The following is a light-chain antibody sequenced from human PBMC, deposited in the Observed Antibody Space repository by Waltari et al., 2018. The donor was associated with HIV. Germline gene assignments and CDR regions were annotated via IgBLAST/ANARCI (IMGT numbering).Light chain of an antibody. CDR1: TSDVGYYNY. Sequence: QSALTQPPSVSGSPGQSVTISCTGTTSDVGYYNYVSSYQQYPGKAPKLIIFDVNQRPSGVPERFSGSKSGNTASLTISGLQTADEADYFCCAYAAGYVSYVFGNGTAVAVL. CDR2: DVN. J-gene: IGLJ1*01. V-gene: IGLV2-11*01. CDR3: CAYAAGYVSYV.